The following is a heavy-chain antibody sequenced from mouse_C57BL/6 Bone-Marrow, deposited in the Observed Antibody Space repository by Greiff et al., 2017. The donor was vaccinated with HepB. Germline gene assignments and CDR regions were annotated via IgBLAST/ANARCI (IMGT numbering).Heavy chain of an antibody. V-gene: IGHV1-81*01. D-gene: IGHD1-1*01. CDR1: GYTFTSYG. CDR2: IYPRSGNT. CDR3: ASETTVVDY. Sequence: QVQLQQSGAELARPGASVKLSCKASGYTFTSYGISWVKQRTGQGLEWIGEIYPRSGNTYYNEKFKGKATLTADKSSSTAYMELRSLASEDSAVYFCASETTVVDYWGRGTTLTVSS. J-gene: IGHJ2*01.